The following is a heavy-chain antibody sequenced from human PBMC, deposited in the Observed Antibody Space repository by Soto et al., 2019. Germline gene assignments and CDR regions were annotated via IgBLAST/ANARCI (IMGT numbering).Heavy chain of an antibody. CDR2: IFSNDEK. J-gene: IGHJ6*03. CDR3: ARIKGTGVYYYYYMDV. D-gene: IGHD7-27*01. V-gene: IGHV2-26*01. CDR1: GFSLSNARMG. Sequence: GSGPTLVNPTETLTLTCTVSGFSLSNARMGVSWIRQPPGKALEWLAHIFSNDEKSYSTSLKSRLTISKDTSKSQVVLTMTNMDPVDTATYYCARIKGTGVYYYYYMDVWGKGTKVTVSS.